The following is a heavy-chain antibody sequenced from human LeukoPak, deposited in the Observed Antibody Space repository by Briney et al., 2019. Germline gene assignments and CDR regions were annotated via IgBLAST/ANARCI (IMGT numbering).Heavy chain of an antibody. Sequence: SETLSLTCAVYGGTFSDYYWSWIRQPPGKGLEWIGEINPSGSTNYSPSLKSRVTISVDTSKNQFSLKLSSVAAADTAVYFCARVGYSYVINDWSRTGLGAYPTKYYYHMDVWDKGTTVTVSS. CDR3: ARVGYSYVINDWSRTGLGAYPTKYYYHMDV. V-gene: IGHV4-34*01. CDR2: INPSGST. J-gene: IGHJ6*03. CDR1: GGTFSDYY. D-gene: IGHD5-18*01.